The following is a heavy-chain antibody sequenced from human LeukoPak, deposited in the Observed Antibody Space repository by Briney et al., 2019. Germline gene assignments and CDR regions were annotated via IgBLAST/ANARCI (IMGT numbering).Heavy chain of an antibody. J-gene: IGHJ3*01. D-gene: IGHD6-25*01. CDR3: ARDEIPSGT. CDR2: ISGSGRNT. CDR1: GFTFSSYE. Sequence: GGSLRLSCAASGFTFSSYEMNWVRQAPGKGLEWVSAISGSGRNTYYADSVKGRFTISRDNSRSTADLQMNSLRVEDTGIYYCARDEIPSGTWGQGTMVIVSS. V-gene: IGHV3-23*01.